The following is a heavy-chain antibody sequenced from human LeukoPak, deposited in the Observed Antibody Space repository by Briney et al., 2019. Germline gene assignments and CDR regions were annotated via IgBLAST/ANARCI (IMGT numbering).Heavy chain of an antibody. CDR3: ARAPSRPSSGWYDGIIDY. V-gene: IGHV3-53*01. Sequence: QSGGSLRLSCAASGFTVSSNYMSWVRQAPGKGLEWVSVIYSGGSTYHADSVKGRFTISRDNAKNSLYLQMNSLRAEDTAVYYCARAPSRPSSGWYDGIIDYWGQGTLVTVSS. CDR1: GFTVSSNY. CDR2: IYSGGST. J-gene: IGHJ4*02. D-gene: IGHD6-19*01.